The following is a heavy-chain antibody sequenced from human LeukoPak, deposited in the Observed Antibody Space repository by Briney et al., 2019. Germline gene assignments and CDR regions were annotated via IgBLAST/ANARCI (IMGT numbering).Heavy chain of an antibody. J-gene: IGHJ3*02. CDR3: AAGYSSGWEPMPFDI. V-gene: IGHV1-69*13. CDR2: IIPIFGTA. Sequence: SVKVSCKASGGTFSSYAISWVRQAPGQGLEWMGGIIPIFGTANYAQKFQGRVTTTADESTSTAYMELSSLRSEDTAVYYCAAGYSSGWEPMPFDIWGQGTMVTVSS. CDR1: GGTFSSYA. D-gene: IGHD6-19*01.